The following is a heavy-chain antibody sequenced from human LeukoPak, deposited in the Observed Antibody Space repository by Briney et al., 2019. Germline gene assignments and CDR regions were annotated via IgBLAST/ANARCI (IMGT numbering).Heavy chain of an antibody. J-gene: IGHJ4*02. CDR1: GFTFSSYS. CDR2: ISSSSSYI. Sequence: GGSLRLSCAASGFTFSSYSMNWVRQAPGKGLEWVSSISSSSSYIYYADSVKGRFTISRDNAKNSLYLQMNSLRAEDTAVYYCARDTLGEGEDANYAVYYFDYRGQGTVVTVSS. CDR3: ARDTLGEGEDANYAVYYFDY. V-gene: IGHV3-21*01. D-gene: IGHD4/OR15-4a*01.